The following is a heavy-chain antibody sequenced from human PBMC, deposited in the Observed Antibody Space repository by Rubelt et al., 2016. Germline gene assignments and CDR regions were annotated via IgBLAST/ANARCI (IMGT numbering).Heavy chain of an antibody. CDR1: GFPFSTYS. Sequence: EVQLVESGGGLVQPGGSLRLSCAASGFPFSTYSMNWVRQAPGKGLEWVSHIGSTIDYVDSVKGRFTISRENFKNTLYRQMNSLRAEDTAVYYCARDDAHNGFEFPMLVDQWGQGTLVTVSS. J-gene: IGHJ4*02. CDR2: IGSTI. D-gene: IGHD2-8*01. V-gene: IGHV3-48*04. CDR3: ARDDAHNGFEFPMLVDQ.